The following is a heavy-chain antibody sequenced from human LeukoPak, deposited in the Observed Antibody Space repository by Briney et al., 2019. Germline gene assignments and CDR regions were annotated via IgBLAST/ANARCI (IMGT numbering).Heavy chain of an antibody. J-gene: IGHJ4*02. CDR3: ARDRSSGYWFIDY. CDR2: INSDGSST. D-gene: IGHD3-22*01. V-gene: IGHV3-74*01. CDR1: GFTFSSYW. Sequence: GGSLRLSCAASGFTFSSYWIHWVRQAPGKGLVWVSRINSDGSSTNYADSVKGRFTISRDNAENTLYLQMNSLRAEDTAFYYCARDRSSGYWFIDYWGQGTLVTVSS.